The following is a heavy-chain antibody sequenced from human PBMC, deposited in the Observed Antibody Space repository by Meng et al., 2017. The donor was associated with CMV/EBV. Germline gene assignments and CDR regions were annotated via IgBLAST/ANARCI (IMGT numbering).Heavy chain of an antibody. D-gene: IGHD1-7*01. CDR2: INPNSGGT. Sequence: ASVTVSCKASGYTFTGYYMHWVRQAPGQGLEWMGWINPNSGGTNYAQKFQGRVTMTRDTSISTAYMELSRLRSDDTAGYYRARDPIGGALNWNYVINYYGMDVWGQGTTVTVSS. CDR1: GYTFTGYY. CDR3: ARDPIGGALNWNYVINYYGMDV. V-gene: IGHV1-2*02. J-gene: IGHJ6*02.